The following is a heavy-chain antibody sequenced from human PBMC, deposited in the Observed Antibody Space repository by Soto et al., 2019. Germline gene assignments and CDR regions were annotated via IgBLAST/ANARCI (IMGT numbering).Heavy chain of an antibody. V-gene: IGHV1-69*18. CDR1: GGTFSSYA. J-gene: IGHJ6*02. D-gene: IGHD3-3*01. CDR3: ARVTNYDRHRASMDV. CDR2: IIPIFGTA. Sequence: QVQLVQSGAEVKKPGSSVKVSCKASGGTFSSYAISWVRQAPGQGLEWMGRIIPIFGTAYYAQKFQGRVTITADESTSTAYMELSRLRSEVTAVYYCARVTNYDRHRASMDVWGQGTTVTVSS.